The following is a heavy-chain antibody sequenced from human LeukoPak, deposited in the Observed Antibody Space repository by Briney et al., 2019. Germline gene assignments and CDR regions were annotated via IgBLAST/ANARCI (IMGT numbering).Heavy chain of an antibody. D-gene: IGHD3-22*01. CDR1: GGTFSSYA. V-gene: IGHV1-69*13. CDR3: ATNTRGPYYYDSSGYYPTLDY. Sequence: SVKVSCKASGGTFSSYAISWVRQAPGQGLEWMGGIIPIFGTANYAQKFQGRVTITADESTSTAYMELSSLRSEDTAVYYCATNTRGPYYYDSSGYYPTLDYWGQGTLVTVSS. J-gene: IGHJ4*02. CDR2: IIPIFGTA.